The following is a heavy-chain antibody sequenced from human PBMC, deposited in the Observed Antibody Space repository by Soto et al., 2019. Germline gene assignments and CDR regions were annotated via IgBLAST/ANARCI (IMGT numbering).Heavy chain of an antibody. J-gene: IGHJ5*02. CDR3: ATGIKIVVSPFDP. D-gene: IGHD2-2*01. V-gene: IGHV1-18*01. CDR2: ISPYNGKT. CDR1: GYTFTSYG. Sequence: ASVKVSCKASGYTFTSYGISWVRQAPGQGLEWMGWISPYNGKTNYAQKLQGRVTMTTDTSTSTAYMELSSLRSEDTAVYYCATGIKIVVSPFDPWGQGTLVTVSS.